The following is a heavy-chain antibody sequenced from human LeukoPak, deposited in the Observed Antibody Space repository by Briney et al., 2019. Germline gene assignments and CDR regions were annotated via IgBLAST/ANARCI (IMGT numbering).Heavy chain of an antibody. V-gene: IGHV5-51*01. Sequence: GESLKISCPASGYSFTSYSIGGVRQMPGKGLEWMGMIYPRDSDARYSPSFQGQDTMSADKSSNTAYLHWSSLKASDTAMYYCARQSGVDTTRWFDPWGQGTPVSVSS. CDR2: IYPRDSDA. CDR3: ARQSGVDTTRWFDP. J-gene: IGHJ5*02. D-gene: IGHD3-10*01. CDR1: GYSFTSYS.